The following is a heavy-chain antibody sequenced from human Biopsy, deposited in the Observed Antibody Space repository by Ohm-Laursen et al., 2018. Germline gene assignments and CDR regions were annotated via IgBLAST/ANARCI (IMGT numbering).Heavy chain of an antibody. CDR3: ARDTRWSPYSMDV. D-gene: IGHD4-23*01. J-gene: IGHJ6*02. CDR1: GLSFSDYH. CDR2: ISGGGTI. V-gene: IGHV3-11*01. Sequence: SLRLSCAASGLSFSDYHMRWIRQAPGRGLEWVSYISGGGTIYYGDSMKGRVTISRDNAKNSLYLQMHSLRAEDTAAYYCARDTRWSPYSMDVWGQGTTVTVSS.